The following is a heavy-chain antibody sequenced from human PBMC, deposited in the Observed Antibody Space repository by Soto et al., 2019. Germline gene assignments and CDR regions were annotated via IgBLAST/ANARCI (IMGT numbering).Heavy chain of an antibody. CDR3: SYGSSFDS. CDR1: GASLRSGSYY. V-gene: IGHV4-61*01. D-gene: IGHD3-10*01. J-gene: IGHJ4*02. CDR2: ISHSGRT. Sequence: PSETLSLTCTVSGASLRSGSYYWSWIRQPPGKGLEWIGYISHSGRTNYDPSLKSRLTMSVDTSQNQFSLQLNSVTAADTAVYYSSYGSSFDSWCQGILFTVAP.